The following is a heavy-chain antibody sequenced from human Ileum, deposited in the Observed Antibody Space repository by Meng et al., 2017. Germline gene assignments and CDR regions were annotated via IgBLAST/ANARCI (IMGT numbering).Heavy chain of an antibody. Sequence: QLQLMQWAPGVLKPSETLPPTCNVYGDPFTDYYWNWIRQPPGKGLECIGEIHFSGSTNYNPSLESRVTISEDTSQKQFSLRLSSVTAADTAVYYCARRIRGGSYLGWGQGTLVTVSS. CDR2: IHFSGST. CDR3: ARRIRGGSYLG. D-gene: IGHD1-26*01. J-gene: IGHJ4*02. CDR1: GDPFTDYY. V-gene: IGHV4-34*01.